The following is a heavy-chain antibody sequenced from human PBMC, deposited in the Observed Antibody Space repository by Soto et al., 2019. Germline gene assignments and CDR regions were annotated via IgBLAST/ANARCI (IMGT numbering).Heavy chain of an antibody. CDR3: ARDRGGITGTTHWFDP. CDR2: ISYDGSNK. Sequence: QVQLVESGGGVVQPGRSLRLSCAASGFTFSSYAMHWVRQAPGKGLEWVAVISYDGSNKYYADSVKGRFTISRDNSKNXLYLQMNSLRAEDTAVYYCARDRGGITGTTHWFDPWGQGTLVTVSS. V-gene: IGHV3-30-3*01. D-gene: IGHD1-7*01. J-gene: IGHJ5*02. CDR1: GFTFSSYA.